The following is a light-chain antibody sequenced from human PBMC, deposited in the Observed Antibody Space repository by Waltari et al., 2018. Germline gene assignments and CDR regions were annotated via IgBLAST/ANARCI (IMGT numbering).Light chain of an antibody. Sequence: DIVMTQTPPFLSVTPGQLASIPCKFIQSLVHSDGKTYLYWYFQKAGQPPQLLIYEGSNRVFGVPDRFSGSGSATDFTLKISRVEAEDVGIFYCMQSLLVPLTFGGGTKVEFK. V-gene: IGKV2D-29*01. CDR3: MQSLLVPLT. CDR1: QSLVHSDGKTY. CDR2: EGS. J-gene: IGKJ4*01.